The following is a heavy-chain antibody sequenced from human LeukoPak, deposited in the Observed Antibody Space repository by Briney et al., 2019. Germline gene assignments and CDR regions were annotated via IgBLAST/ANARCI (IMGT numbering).Heavy chain of an antibody. CDR1: GGSISSGSYY. V-gene: IGHV4-61*02. J-gene: IGHJ5*02. Sequence: PSQTLSLTYTVSGGSISSGSYYWSWIRQPAGKGLEWIGRIYTSGSTNYNPSLKSRVTISVDTSKNQFSLKLSSVTAADTAVYYCARGPDIVVDNWFDPWGQGTLVTVSS. CDR3: ARGPDIVVDNWFDP. CDR2: IYTSGST. D-gene: IGHD2-2*01.